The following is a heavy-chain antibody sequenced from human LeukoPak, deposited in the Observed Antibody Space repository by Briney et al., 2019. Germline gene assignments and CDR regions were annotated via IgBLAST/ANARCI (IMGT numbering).Heavy chain of an antibody. CDR1: GYTFTGYY. CDR3: ARTVAPQYCTGGVCYYYYYYMDV. CDR2: INPNSGGT. D-gene: IGHD2-8*02. V-gene: IGHV1-2*02. J-gene: IGHJ6*03. Sequence: ASVKLSCKASGYTFTGYYMHWVRQAPGQGLEWMGWINPNSGGTKYAQKFQGRVTMTRDTSISTAYMELSRLRSDDTAVYYCARTVAPQYCTGGVCYYYYYYMDVWGKGTTVTVSS.